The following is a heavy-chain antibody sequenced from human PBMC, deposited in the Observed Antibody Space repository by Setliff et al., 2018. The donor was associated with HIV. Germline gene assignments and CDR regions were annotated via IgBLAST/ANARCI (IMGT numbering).Heavy chain of an antibody. CDR3: VKVAGFSSSWFGY. CDR2: INNDGSTS. Sequence: PGGSLRLSCAASGFTFGNYWMHWVRQAPGKGLEWVARINNDGSTSEHADAVKGRLTISRDNARNTLYLEMNSLRVEDTAVYYCVKVAGFSSSWFGYWGPGTLVTVSS. CDR1: GFTFGNYW. D-gene: IGHD6-13*01. J-gene: IGHJ4*02. V-gene: IGHV3-74*03.